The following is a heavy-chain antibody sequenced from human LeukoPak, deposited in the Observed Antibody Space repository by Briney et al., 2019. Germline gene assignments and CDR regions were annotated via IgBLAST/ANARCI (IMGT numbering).Heavy chain of an antibody. J-gene: IGHJ4*02. D-gene: IGHD6-19*01. CDR3: AGSTGWARYFDY. CDR1: GYRFINYW. CDR2: IKHDGSER. Sequence: GESLKISCKGSGYRFINYWIGWVRQMPGKGLEWMANIKHDGSERYYVDSVKGRFTISRDNAKNSLYLQMNSLRAEDTAVYYCAGSTGWARYFDYWGQGTLVTVSS. V-gene: IGHV3-7*05.